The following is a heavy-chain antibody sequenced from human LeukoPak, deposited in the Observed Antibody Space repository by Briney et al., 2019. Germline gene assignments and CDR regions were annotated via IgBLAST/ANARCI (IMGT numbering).Heavy chain of an antibody. CDR1: GFTLGSNY. Sequence: GGSLSLSGAASGFTLGSNYMSWVRQPQGKGLEWVSVIYSGGSTYYANSVKGRFTISRDNSKNTLYLQMNSLRAEDTAVYYCARASSGYVWYYWGQGTLVTVSS. V-gene: IGHV3-53*01. D-gene: IGHD5-12*01. CDR3: ARASSGYVWYY. CDR2: IYSGGST. J-gene: IGHJ4*02.